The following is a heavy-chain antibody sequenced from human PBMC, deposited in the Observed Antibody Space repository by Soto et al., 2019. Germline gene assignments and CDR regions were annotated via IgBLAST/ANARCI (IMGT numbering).Heavy chain of an antibody. Sequence: SGPTLVNPTEPLTLTCTVSGFSLSNARMGVSWIRQPPGKALEWLAHIFSNDEKSYSTSLKSRLTISKDTSKSQVVLTMTNVDPVDTATYYCARISDSSSISDYYFDYWGQGTLVTVSS. CDR2: IFSNDEK. V-gene: IGHV2-26*01. CDR1: GFSLSNARMG. J-gene: IGHJ4*02. D-gene: IGHD6-6*01. CDR3: ARISDSSSISDYYFDY.